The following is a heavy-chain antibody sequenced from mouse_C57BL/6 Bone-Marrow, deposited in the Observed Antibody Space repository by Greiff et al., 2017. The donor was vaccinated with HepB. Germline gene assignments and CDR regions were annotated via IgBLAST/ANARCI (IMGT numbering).Heavy chain of an antibody. CDR1: GYTFTDYE. J-gene: IGHJ3*01. Sequence: VQGVESGAELVRPGASVTLSCKASGYTFTDYEMHWVKQTPVHGLEWIGAIDPETGGTAYNQKFKGKAILTADKSSSTAYMELRSLTSEDSDVYYCTRSDDGYYRYWFAYWGQGTLVTVSA. CDR2: IDPETGGT. V-gene: IGHV1-15*01. D-gene: IGHD2-3*01. CDR3: TRSDDGYYRYWFAY.